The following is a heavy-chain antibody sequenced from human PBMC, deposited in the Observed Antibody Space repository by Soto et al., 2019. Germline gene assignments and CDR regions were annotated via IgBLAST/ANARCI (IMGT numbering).Heavy chain of an antibody. D-gene: IGHD3-3*01. J-gene: IGHJ4*02. CDR3: ARAKLRFLEWLTPQGYYFDY. CDR2: TYYRSRWYN. CDR1: GDSVSSNSAA. Sequence: SQTLSLTCAISGDSVSSNSAAWNWIRLSPSRGLEWLARTYYRSRWYNDYAVSVRSRITVNPDTSKNQFSLQLTSVTAADTAVYYCARAKLRFLEWLTPQGYYFDYWGQGTLVTVSS. V-gene: IGHV6-1*01.